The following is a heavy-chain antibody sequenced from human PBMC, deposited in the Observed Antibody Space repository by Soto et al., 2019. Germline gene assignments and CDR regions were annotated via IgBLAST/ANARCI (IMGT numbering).Heavy chain of an antibody. CDR3: ARHNAWFDP. CDR1: GGSISSYY. J-gene: IGHJ5*02. D-gene: IGHD1-20*01. CDR2: IYYSGST. V-gene: IGHV4-59*04. Sequence: SETLSLTCTVSGGSISSYYWSWIRQPPGKGLEWIGYIYYSGSTYYNPPLKSRVTISVDTSKNQFSLKLSSVTAADTAAYYCARHNAWFDPWGQGTLVTVSS.